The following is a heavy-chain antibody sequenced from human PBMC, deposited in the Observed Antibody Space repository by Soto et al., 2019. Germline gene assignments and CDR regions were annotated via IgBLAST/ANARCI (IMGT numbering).Heavy chain of an antibody. D-gene: IGHD5-12*01. V-gene: IGHV3-48*02. CDR3: ARELIVATIGEDLDY. CDR1: GFTFSSYS. CDR2: ISSSSSTI. J-gene: IGHJ4*02. Sequence: EVQLVESGGGLVQPGGSLRLSCAASGFTFSSYSMNWVRQAPGKGLEWVSYISSSSSTIYYADSVKGRFTISRDNAKNSLYLQMYSLRDEDTAVYYCARELIVATIGEDLDYWGQGTLVTVSS.